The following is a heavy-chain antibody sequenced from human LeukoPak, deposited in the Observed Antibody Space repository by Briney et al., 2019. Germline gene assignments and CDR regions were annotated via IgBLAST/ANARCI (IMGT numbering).Heavy chain of an antibody. CDR2: ISYSSSYI. Sequence: GGSLRLSCAASGFTFSTYSMDWVRQAPGKGLEWVSSISYSSSYIYYTDSVRGRFTISRDDAKNSLFLQMNSLRAEDTAVYYCARITLQGPYGMDVWGQGITVTVSS. J-gene: IGHJ6*02. CDR1: GFTFSTYS. D-gene: IGHD3-16*01. CDR3: ARITLQGPYGMDV. V-gene: IGHV3-21*01.